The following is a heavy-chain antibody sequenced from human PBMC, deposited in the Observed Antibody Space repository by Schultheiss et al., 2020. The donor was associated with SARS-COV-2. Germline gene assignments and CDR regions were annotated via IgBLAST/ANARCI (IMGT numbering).Heavy chain of an antibody. J-gene: IGHJ6*02. Sequence: ASVKVSCKASGYTFTSYYMHWVRQAPGQGLEWMGIINPSGGSTSYAQKFQGRVTMTRDTSTSTVYMELSSLRSEDTAVYYCARDWAYCGGDCYSSYYYYGMDVWGQGTTVSASS. D-gene: IGHD2-21*02. CDR2: INPSGGST. CDR1: GYTFTSYY. CDR3: ARDWAYCGGDCYSSYYYYGMDV. V-gene: IGHV1-46*01.